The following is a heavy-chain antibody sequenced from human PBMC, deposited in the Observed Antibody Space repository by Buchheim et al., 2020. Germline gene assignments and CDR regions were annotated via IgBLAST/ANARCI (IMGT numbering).Heavy chain of an antibody. CDR3: ARLNIAMALDY. V-gene: IGHV3-21*01. J-gene: IGHJ4*02. D-gene: IGHD2/OR15-2a*01. CDR2: ISSTNAYM. CDR1: GFTVSGYS. Sequence: EVQLVESGGGLVKPGGSLRLSCAASGFTVSGYSMNWVRQAPGKGLEWVSSISSTNAYMHYADTVQGRFTISRDNAKNSLYLQMRSLRAEDTAVYYCARLNIAMALDYWGQG.